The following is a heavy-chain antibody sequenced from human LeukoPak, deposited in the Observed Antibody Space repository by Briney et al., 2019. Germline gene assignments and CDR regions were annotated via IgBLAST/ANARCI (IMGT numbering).Heavy chain of an antibody. V-gene: IGHV3-30*04. CDR3: AREGYYGSGSPPSLYFDY. J-gene: IGHJ4*02. D-gene: IGHD3-10*01. CDR2: ILYDGSNE. CDR1: GFTFSSYA. Sequence: GGSLRLSCAASGFTFSSYAMHWVRQAPGKGLEWVAVILYDGSNEYYADSVKGRFTISRDNSKNTLYLQMNSLRAEDTAIYYCAREGYYGSGSPPSLYFDYWGQGTLVTVSS.